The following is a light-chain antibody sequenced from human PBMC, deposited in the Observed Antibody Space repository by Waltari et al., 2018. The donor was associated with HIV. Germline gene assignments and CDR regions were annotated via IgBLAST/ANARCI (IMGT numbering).Light chain of an antibody. V-gene: IGLV1-40*01. Sequence: QSVLTQPPSLSRAPGLSVTIACTGNSSNVGAGYDVHGYKLPPGTAPRLLIYANVNRPSGVPDRFFGSKSGSSASLGISRLQAEDEADYYCQSYDSSLSGVVFGGGTRLTVL. J-gene: IGLJ2*01. CDR2: ANV. CDR3: QSYDSSLSGVV. CDR1: SSNVGAGYD.